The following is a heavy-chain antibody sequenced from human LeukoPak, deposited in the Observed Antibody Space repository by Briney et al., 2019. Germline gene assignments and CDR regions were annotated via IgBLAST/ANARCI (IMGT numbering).Heavy chain of an antibody. CDR3: AKATPPSGYGDYPPFDF. V-gene: IGHV1-46*01. Sequence: ASVKVSCKASGYTFTSYYMHWVRQAPGQGLEWMGIINPSGGSTSYAQKSQGRVTMTRDTSTSTVYMELNSLRAEDTAVYYCAKATPPSGYGDYPPFDFWGQGTLVTVSS. CDR2: INPSGGST. CDR1: GYTFTSYY. J-gene: IGHJ4*02. D-gene: IGHD4-17*01.